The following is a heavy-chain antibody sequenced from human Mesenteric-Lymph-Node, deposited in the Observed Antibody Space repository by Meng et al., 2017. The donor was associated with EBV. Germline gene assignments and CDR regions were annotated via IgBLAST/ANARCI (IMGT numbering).Heavy chain of an antibody. CDR3: ARDQLWPETPDY. CDR2: IGGNNGNT. V-gene: IGHV1-18*01. J-gene: IGHJ4*02. CDR1: GYTFPTHG. Sequence: QVQLVQSGPGVKKPGASVKVSCKTSGYTFPTHGITWVRQAPGQGLEWMGWIGGNNGNTFYAEEFQGRVTMTTDTSTNTVHMELRSLISDDTALYYCARDQLWPETPDYWGQGTLVTVSS. D-gene: IGHD5-18*01.